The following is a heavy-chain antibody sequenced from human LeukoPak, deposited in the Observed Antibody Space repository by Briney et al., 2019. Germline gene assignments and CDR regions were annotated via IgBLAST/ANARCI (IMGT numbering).Heavy chain of an antibody. CDR3: ASGDDFWSRYSFDY. J-gene: IGHJ4*02. D-gene: IGHD3-3*01. CDR1: GFTFSDYY. V-gene: IGHV3-11*04. Sequence: PGGSLRLSCAASGFTFSDYYMSWIRQAPGKGLEWVSYISSSGSTIYYGDSVKGRFTISRDNAKNSLYLQMHSLRAEDTAIYYCASGDDFWSRYSFDYWGQGTRVTVSS. CDR2: ISSSGSTI.